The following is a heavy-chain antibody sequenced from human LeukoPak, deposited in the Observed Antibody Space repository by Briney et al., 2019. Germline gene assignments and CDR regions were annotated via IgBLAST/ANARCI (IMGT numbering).Heavy chain of an antibody. D-gene: IGHD3-16*02. V-gene: IGHV1-3*01. J-gene: IGHJ4*02. CDR3: ARALRLGELSLGGY. CDR2: INAGNGNT. Sequence: VASVKVSCKASGCTFTSYAMHWVRQAPGQRLEWMGWINAGNGNTKYSQKFQGRVTITRDTSASTAYMELSSLRSEDTAVYYCARALRLGELSLGGYWGQGTLVTVSS. CDR1: GCTFTSYA.